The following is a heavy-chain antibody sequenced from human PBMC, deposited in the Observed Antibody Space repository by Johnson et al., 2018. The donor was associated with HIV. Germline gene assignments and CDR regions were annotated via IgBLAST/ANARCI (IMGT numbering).Heavy chain of an antibody. CDR2: ISIIGSNI. J-gene: IGHJ3*02. CDR3: ATCSDQVLLGGDGFDI. V-gene: IGHV3-11*04. Sequence: QVQLVESGGGLVKPGGHLRLPSAASGFTFRDKHMSWIRQAPGKGLAWVVDISIIGSNIYSADSVKGRFTISRDNAKNSLYLQMNSLGGEDKAVYYCATCSDQVLLGGDGFDIWGQGTMVTVSS. CDR1: GFTFRDKH. D-gene: IGHD3-16*01.